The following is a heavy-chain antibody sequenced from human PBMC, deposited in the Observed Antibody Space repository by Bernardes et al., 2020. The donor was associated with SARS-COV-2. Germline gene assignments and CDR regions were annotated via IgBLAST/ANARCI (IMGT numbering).Heavy chain of an antibody. V-gene: IGHV1-18*01. CDR2: ISGYNGDT. CDR3: ATVVGYSYGGGWFDP. Sequence: ASVKVSCKASGYTFSSYVISWVRQAPGQGLEWMGWISGYNGDTNYDQKFQDRLTMTTDTSTTTAYMELRSLTSDDTAVYYCATVVGYSYGGGWFDPWGQGTLVTVSS. D-gene: IGHD5-18*01. CDR1: GYTFSSYV. J-gene: IGHJ5*02.